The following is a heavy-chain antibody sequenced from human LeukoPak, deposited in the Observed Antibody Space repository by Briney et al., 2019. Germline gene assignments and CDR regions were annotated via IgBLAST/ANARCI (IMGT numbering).Heavy chain of an antibody. CDR3: ARDREGGGIAAGAAYYYYYMDV. CDR1: GYTFTGYY. Sequence: ASVKVSCKASGYTFTGYYMHWVRQAPGQGLEWMGWINPNSGGTNYAQKFQGRVTMIRDTSISTAYMELSRLRSDDTAVYYCARDREGGGIAAGAAYYYYYMDVWGKGTTVTVSS. V-gene: IGHV1-2*02. CDR2: INPNSGGT. D-gene: IGHD6-13*01. J-gene: IGHJ6*03.